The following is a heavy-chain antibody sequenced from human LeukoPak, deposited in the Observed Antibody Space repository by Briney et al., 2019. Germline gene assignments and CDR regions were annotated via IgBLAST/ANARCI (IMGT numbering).Heavy chain of an antibody. Sequence: PGGSLRLSCAASGFTFSNYWMSWVRQAPGKGLEWVANIKQDGSEKYYVDSVKGRFTISRDNAKNSLYLQMNSLRAEDTALYYCAREDQPRGTFDHRGQGILVTVSS. CDR2: IKQDGSEK. CDR1: GFTFSNYW. CDR3: AREDQPRGTFDH. V-gene: IGHV3-7*05. D-gene: IGHD2-15*01. J-gene: IGHJ4*02.